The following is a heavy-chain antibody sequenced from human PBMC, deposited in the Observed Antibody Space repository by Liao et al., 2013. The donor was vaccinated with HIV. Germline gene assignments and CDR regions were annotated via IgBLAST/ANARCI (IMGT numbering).Heavy chain of an antibody. J-gene: IGHJ3*02. CDR1: GGSSSSNY. CDR3: ARGNVGVVIPAFDI. CDR2: ITDSGGG. D-gene: IGHD3-3*01. V-gene: IGHV4-34*01. Sequence: QVQLQQWGAGLLKPSETLSLTCAVYGGSSSSNYWTWIRQSPGKGLEWIGEITDSGGGKYNPALKSRVTMSVDTSKKQFALKVRSATAADTAVYYCARGNVGVVIPAFDIWGQGTLVIVSA.